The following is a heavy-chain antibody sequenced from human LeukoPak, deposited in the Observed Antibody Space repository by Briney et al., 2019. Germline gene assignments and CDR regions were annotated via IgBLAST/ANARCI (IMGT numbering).Heavy chain of an antibody. CDR1: GGSISSGAYY. D-gene: IGHD3-3*01. Sequence: SQTLSLTCSVSGGSISSGAYYWSWIRQPPGKGLEWIGEVHLDGRTNYNPSLESRLTMSVDVSENQVSLKLTSVTAADTAVYYCAREGGFYRPLDYSGQGTLVTASS. CDR3: AREGGFYRPLDY. J-gene: IGHJ4*02. V-gene: IGHV4-30-2*01. CDR2: VHLDGRT.